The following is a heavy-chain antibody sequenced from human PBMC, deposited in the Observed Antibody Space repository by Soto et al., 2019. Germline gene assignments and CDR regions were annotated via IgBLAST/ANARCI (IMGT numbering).Heavy chain of an antibody. CDR3: ARARVAAAGTNWFDP. J-gene: IGHJ5*02. D-gene: IGHD6-13*01. CDR2: ISYDGSNK. V-gene: IGHV3-30-3*01. CDR1: GFTFSSYA. Sequence: GGSRRRSWAASGFTFSSYAMHGVRQAPGKGLEWVAVISYDGSNKYYADSVKGRFTISRDNSKNTLYLQMNSLRAEDTAVYYCARARVAAAGTNWFDPWGQGTLVTVSS.